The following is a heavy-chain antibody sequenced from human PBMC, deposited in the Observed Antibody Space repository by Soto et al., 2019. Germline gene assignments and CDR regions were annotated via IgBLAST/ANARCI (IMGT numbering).Heavy chain of an antibody. Sequence: QVQLQESGPGLVKPSETLSLTCTVSGGSISSYYWSWIRQPPGKGLEWIGYIYYSGSTNYNPSLKSRVTISVDTSNNQFSLKLSSVTAADTAVYYCAREGQQLVHAFDIWGQGTMVTVSS. CDR1: GGSISSYY. CDR2: IYYSGST. D-gene: IGHD6-6*01. J-gene: IGHJ3*02. V-gene: IGHV4-59*01. CDR3: AREGQQLVHAFDI.